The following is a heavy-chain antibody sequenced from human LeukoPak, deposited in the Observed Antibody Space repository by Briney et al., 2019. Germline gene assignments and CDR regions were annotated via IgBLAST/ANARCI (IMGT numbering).Heavy chain of an antibody. Sequence: PGGSMRLSCAASGFIFSDHYMSWIRQAPGKGLEWISYISNGAGGTIHYADSVKGRFTISRDNAKNSVFLQMNSLRGEDTAVYYCAREAIVDDAFDVWGQGTVVTVSS. CDR3: AREAIVDDAFDV. CDR1: GFIFSDHY. J-gene: IGHJ3*01. V-gene: IGHV3-11*01. D-gene: IGHD2-15*01. CDR2: ISNGAGGTI.